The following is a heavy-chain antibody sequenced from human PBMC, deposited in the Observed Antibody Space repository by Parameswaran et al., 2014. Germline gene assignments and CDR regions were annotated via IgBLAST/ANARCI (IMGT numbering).Heavy chain of an antibody. J-gene: IGHJ6*03. CDR2: ISAYNGNT. Sequence: WVRQAPGQGLEWMGWISAYNGNTNYAQKLQGRVTMTTDTSTSTAYMELRSLRSDDTAVYYCARECRRGLSGGCDTTYYYYMDVWGKGTTVTVSS. CDR3: ARECRRGLSGGCDTTYYYYMDV. V-gene: IGHV1-18*01. D-gene: IGHD1-1*01.